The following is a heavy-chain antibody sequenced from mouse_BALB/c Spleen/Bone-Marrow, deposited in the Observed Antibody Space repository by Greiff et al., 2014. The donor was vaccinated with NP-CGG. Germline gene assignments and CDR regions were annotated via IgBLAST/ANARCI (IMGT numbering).Heavy chain of an antibody. V-gene: IGHV1S130*01. CDR2: IHPNSGNT. CDR1: GFTFTSSW. J-gene: IGHJ1*01. Sequence: QVQLQQSGSVLVRPGTSVNLSCKASGFTFTSSWMHWAKQRPGQGLEWIGDIHPNSGNTYYNEKFKGKATLTVDSSSSTAYVDLSGLTSEDSAVYFCARSYRFWYFDVWGAGTTVTVS. CDR3: ARSYRFWYFDV. D-gene: IGHD2-14*01.